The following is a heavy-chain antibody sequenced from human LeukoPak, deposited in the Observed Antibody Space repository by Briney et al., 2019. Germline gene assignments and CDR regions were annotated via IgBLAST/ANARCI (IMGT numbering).Heavy chain of an antibody. V-gene: IGHV1-69*10. Sequence: ASVKVSCKASGGTFSSYTISWVRQAPGQGREWMGRIIPILGIANYAQKFQGRVTITADKSTSTAYMELSSLRSEDTAVYYCAKERERVLRYFDWLPTFDYWGQGPLVTVSS. CDR1: GGTFSSYT. J-gene: IGHJ4*02. CDR3: AKERERVLRYFDWLPTFDY. D-gene: IGHD3-9*01. CDR2: IIPILGIA.